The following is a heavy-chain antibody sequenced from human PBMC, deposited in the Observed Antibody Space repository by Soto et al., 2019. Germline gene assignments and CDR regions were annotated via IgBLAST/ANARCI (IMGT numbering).Heavy chain of an antibody. CDR3: ATLLPAAIRGKTIWNPRPNYGMDV. V-gene: IGHV1-24*01. CDR2: FDPEDGET. Sequence: ASVKVSCKVSGYTLTELSMHWVRQAPGKGLEWMGGFDPEDGETIYAQKFQGRVTMTEDTSTDTAYMELSSLRSEDTAVYYCATLLPAAIRGKTIWNPRPNYGMDVWGQGTTVTVSS. J-gene: IGHJ6*02. D-gene: IGHD2-2*02. CDR1: GYTLTELS.